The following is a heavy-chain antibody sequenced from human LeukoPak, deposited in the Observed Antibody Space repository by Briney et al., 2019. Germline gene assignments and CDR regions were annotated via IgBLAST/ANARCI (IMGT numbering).Heavy chain of an antibody. D-gene: IGHD5-24*01. Sequence: TGGSLRLSCAASGFTFSSYAMHWVRQAPGKGLEWVAVISYDGSNKYYADSVKGRFTISRDNSKNTLYLQMNSLRAEDTAVYYCARDLARDGYNYWGQGTLVTVSS. CDR1: GFTFSSYA. CDR3: ARDLARDGYNY. J-gene: IGHJ4*02. CDR2: ISYDGSNK. V-gene: IGHV3-30-3*01.